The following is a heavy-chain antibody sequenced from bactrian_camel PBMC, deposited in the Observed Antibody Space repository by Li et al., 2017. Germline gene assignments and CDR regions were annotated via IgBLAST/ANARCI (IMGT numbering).Heavy chain of an antibody. Sequence: HVQLVESGGDSVQAGGTLRLSCVASGHTDSIVSLITMGWLRQAPGKEREGVAVIDRDGTTAYADSVKGRFTISHDNAKNTLYLQMNSLKPEDTGMYYCAATGQDWCYTQRPPAEYHYWGQGTQVTVS. CDR3: AATGQDWCYTQRPPAEYHY. CDR2: IDRDGTT. D-gene: IGHD2*01. J-gene: IGHJ4*01. CDR1: GHTDSIVSLIT. V-gene: IGHV3S53*01.